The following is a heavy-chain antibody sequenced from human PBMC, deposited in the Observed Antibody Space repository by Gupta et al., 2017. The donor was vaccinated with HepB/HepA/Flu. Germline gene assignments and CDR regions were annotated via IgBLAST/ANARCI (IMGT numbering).Heavy chain of an antibody. Sequence: QLQLQESGPGLVKPSETLSLTCTVSGGSISSSSYYWGWIRQPPGKGLEWIGSIYYSGSTYYNPSLKSRVTISVDTSKNQFSLKLSSVTAADTAVYYCASRRVLGVGTMIVWNWFDPWGQGTLVTVSS. CDR3: ASRRVLGVGTMIVWNWFDP. CDR2: IYYSGST. J-gene: IGHJ5*02. CDR1: GGSISSSSYY. D-gene: IGHD3-22*01. V-gene: IGHV4-39*01.